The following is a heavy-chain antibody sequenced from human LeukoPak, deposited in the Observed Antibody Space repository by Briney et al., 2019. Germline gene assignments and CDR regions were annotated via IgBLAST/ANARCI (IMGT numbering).Heavy chain of an antibody. J-gene: IGHJ4*02. D-gene: IGHD1-26*01. CDR3: ASGSGRSRSYDY. CDR1: GFTFSSYW. CDR2: IKRDGSET. Sequence: GGSLRLSCAASGFTFSSYWMTWVRQAPGKGLEWVANIKRDGSETYYVDSVKGRFTISRDNSKNTLYLQMSSLRAEDTAVYHCASGSGRSRSYDYWGQGTLVTVSS. V-gene: IGHV3-7*03.